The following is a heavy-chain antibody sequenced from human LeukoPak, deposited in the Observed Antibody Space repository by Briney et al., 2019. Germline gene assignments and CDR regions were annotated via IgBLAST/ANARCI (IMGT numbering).Heavy chain of an antibody. Sequence: GESLKISCKGSGYSFTSYWIGWVRPMPGKGLEWMGIIYPGDSDTRYSPSFQGQVTISADKSISTAYLQWSSLKASDTAMYYCARDGNYYDSSGYYLHYWGQGTLVTVSS. CDR1: GYSFTSYW. J-gene: IGHJ4*02. V-gene: IGHV5-51*01. D-gene: IGHD3-22*01. CDR2: IYPGDSDT. CDR3: ARDGNYYDSSGYYLHY.